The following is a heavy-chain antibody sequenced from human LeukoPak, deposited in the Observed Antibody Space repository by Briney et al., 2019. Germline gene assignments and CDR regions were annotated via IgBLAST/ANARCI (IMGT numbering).Heavy chain of an antibody. CDR3: ARTESSGSTNHAEHFQH. D-gene: IGHD6-19*01. Sequence: ASVKVSCKASGYTFTGYYMHWVRQAPGQGLEWMGWINPNSGGTSYAQKFQGRVTMTRDTSISTAYMELSRLRSDDTAVYYCARTESSGSTNHAEHFQHWGQGTLVTVSS. V-gene: IGHV1-2*02. CDR2: INPNSGGT. J-gene: IGHJ1*01. CDR1: GYTFTGYY.